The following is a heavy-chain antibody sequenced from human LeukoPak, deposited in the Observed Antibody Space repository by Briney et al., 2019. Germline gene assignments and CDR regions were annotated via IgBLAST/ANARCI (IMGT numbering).Heavy chain of an antibody. CDR1: GFSFSDYN. CDR2: FGTSSSYI. J-gene: IGHJ4*02. D-gene: IGHD3-10*01. CDR3: ADDWGSGSYYGGGFDY. V-gene: IGHV3-21*04. Sequence: PGGSLRLSCAASGFSFSDYNMNWVRQAPGKGLEWVSCFGTSSSYIYYADSVKGRFAISRDNAKNSLYLQMNSLRAEDTAVYYCADDWGSGSYYGGGFDYWGQGTLVTVSS.